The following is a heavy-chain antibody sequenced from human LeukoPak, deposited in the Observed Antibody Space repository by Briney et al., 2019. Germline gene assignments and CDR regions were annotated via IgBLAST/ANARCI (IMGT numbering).Heavy chain of an antibody. V-gene: IGHV1-69-2*01. CDR1: GYTFTDYY. CDR3: ARGYYYDSSGYWFDY. J-gene: IGHJ4*02. CDR2: VDPEDGET. Sequence: GASVKVSCKASGYTFTDYYMHWVQQAPGKGLEWMGRVDPEDGETIYAQKFQGRVTITADKSTSTAYMELSSLRSEDTAVYYCARGYYYDSSGYWFDYWGQGTLVTVSS. D-gene: IGHD3-22*01.